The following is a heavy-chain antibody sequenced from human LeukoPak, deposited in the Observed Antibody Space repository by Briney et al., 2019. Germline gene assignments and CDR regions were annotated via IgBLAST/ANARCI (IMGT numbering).Heavy chain of an antibody. CDR1: GGPLSAYY. V-gene: IGHV4-59*01. Sequence: PSETLSLTCTVSGGPLSAYYWTWIRQPPGKGLEWIGYIYDSGSTNYNPSLKSRVTISVDTSKNQFSLKLTSVTAADMAVYYCATGETGSTLGGYWGQGTLVTVSS. D-gene: IGHD1-1*01. J-gene: IGHJ4*02. CDR2: IYDSGST. CDR3: ATGETGSTLGGY.